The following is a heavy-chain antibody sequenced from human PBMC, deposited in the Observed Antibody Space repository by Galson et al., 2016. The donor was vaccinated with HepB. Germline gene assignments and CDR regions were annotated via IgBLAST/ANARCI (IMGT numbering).Heavy chain of an antibody. CDR3: ARGLPNCGGDCYAD. Sequence: GFTFSAYWLSWVRQSPGKGLEWVASINQDGSARYYVDSAKGRFIISRDNAKKTLYLQMNSLRAEDTAVYYCARGLPNCGGDCYADWGQGTLVTVSS. D-gene: IGHD2-21*02. CDR2: INQDGSAR. CDR1: GFTFSAYW. J-gene: IGHJ4*02. V-gene: IGHV3-7*01.